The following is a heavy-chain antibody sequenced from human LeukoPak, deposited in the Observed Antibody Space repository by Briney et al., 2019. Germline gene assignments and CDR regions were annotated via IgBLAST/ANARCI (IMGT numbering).Heavy chain of an antibody. V-gene: IGHV4-59*01. J-gene: IGHJ5*02. Sequence: SETLSLTCSVSGGTISNLYLTWIRQAPGKGLEWIGYMYYSGSINYNPSLKSRVTISGDTSKNQLALKLNSATAADTAVYYCAREYHWGRGFDRWGQGIMVTVSS. CDR1: GGTISNLY. CDR2: MYYSGSI. D-gene: IGHD3-16*01. CDR3: AREYHWGRGFDR.